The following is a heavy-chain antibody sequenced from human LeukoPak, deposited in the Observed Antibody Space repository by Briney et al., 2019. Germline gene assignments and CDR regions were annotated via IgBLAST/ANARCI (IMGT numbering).Heavy chain of an antibody. J-gene: IGHJ5*02. V-gene: IGHV5-51*01. CDR2: IYPGDSDT. CDR3: ARGGDNPNNWFDP. D-gene: IGHD2-21*02. CDR1: GYYFTSYW. Sequence: GESLKISCKGSGYYFTSYWVAWVRQMPGKGLEWMGNIYPGDSDTRYSPSFQGQVTISADKSISTAYLQWSSLKASDTAMYYCARGGDNPNNWFDPWGQGTLVTVSS.